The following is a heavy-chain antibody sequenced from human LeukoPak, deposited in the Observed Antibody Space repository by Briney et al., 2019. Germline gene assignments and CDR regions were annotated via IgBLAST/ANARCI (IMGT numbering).Heavy chain of an antibody. V-gene: IGHV3-23*01. J-gene: IGHJ4*02. D-gene: IGHD3-22*01. Sequence: GGSLRLSCAASGFTFSSYAMSWVRQAPGKGLEWVSAISGSGGSTYYADSVKGRFTISRDNSKNTLYLQMNSLRAEDTAVYYCAGYYDSSGSCDYWGQGTLVTVSS. CDR3: AGYYDSSGSCDY. CDR1: GFTFSSYA. CDR2: ISGSGGST.